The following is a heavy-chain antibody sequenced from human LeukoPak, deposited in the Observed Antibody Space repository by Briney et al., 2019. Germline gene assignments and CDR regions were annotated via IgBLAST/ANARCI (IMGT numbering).Heavy chain of an antibody. V-gene: IGHV3-21*01. Sequence: GGSLRLSCAASGFTFSSYSMNWVRQAPGKGLEWVSSISSSSSYIYYAGSVKGRFTISRDNAKNSLYLQMNSLRAEDTAVYYWGGPPYVFWGWGGGNWGQGTLVTVSS. CDR1: GFTFSSYS. CDR3: GGPPYVFWGWGGGN. J-gene: IGHJ4*02. D-gene: IGHD3-3*01. CDR2: ISSSSSYI.